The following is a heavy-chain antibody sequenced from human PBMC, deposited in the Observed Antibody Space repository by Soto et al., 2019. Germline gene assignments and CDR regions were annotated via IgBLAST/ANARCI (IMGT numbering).Heavy chain of an antibody. Sequence: EVQLVESGGGLVQPGGSLRLSCAASGFTFSNYWMYWVRQAPGKGLVWVSRVNNDGTDTTHADSVKGRFTISRDNAENTLYLQMNSLRAEDTTVYYCARGGLQHALDVWGQGSTVTVSS. J-gene: IGHJ6*02. CDR3: ARGGLQHALDV. CDR1: GFTFSNYW. D-gene: IGHD6-13*01. V-gene: IGHV3-74*03. CDR2: VNNDGTDT.